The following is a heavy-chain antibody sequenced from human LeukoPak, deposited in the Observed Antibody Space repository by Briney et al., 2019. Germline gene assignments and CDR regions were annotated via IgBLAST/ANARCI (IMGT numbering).Heavy chain of an antibody. V-gene: IGHV3-23*01. Sequence: PGGSLRLSCAASGFTFSSYGMSWVRQAPGKGLEWVSAISGSGGSTYYADSVKGRFTISRDNSKNTLYLQMNSLRAEDTAVYYCARVGRGYSYGDYFDYWGQGTLVTVSS. CDR3: ARVGRGYSYGDYFDY. CDR2: ISGSGGST. J-gene: IGHJ4*02. D-gene: IGHD5-18*01. CDR1: GFTFSSYG.